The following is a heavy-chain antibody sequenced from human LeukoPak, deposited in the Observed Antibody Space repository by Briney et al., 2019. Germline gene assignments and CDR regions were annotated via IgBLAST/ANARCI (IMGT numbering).Heavy chain of an antibody. Sequence: ASVKVSCKASGYTFINYGISWVRQAPGQGLEWMGWISAYNGNTNYAQNLQGRVTMTTDTSSSTAYMELRSLRSEDTAVYFCARQDSSSGYLLRDHNWFDPWGQGTLVTVSS. CDR3: ARQDSSSGYLLRDHNWFDP. CDR2: ISAYNGNT. CDR1: GYTFINYG. V-gene: IGHV1-18*01. D-gene: IGHD3-22*01. J-gene: IGHJ5*02.